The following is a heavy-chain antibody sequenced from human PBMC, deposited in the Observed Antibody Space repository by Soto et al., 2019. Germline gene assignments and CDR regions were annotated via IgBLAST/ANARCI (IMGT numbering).Heavy chain of an antibody. V-gene: IGHV1-3*01. CDR3: ARDYDFWSGYSYYYYGMDV. J-gene: IGHJ6*02. D-gene: IGHD3-3*01. CDR1: GYTFTSYA. CDR2: INAGNGNT. Sequence: ASVKVSCKASGYTFTSYAMHWVRQAPGQRLEWMGWINAGNGNTKYSQKFQGRVTITRDTSASTAYMELSSLRSEDTAVYYCARDYDFWSGYSYYYYGMDVWGQGTTVTVS.